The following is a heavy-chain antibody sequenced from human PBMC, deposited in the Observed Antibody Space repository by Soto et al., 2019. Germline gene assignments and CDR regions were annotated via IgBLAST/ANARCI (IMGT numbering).Heavy chain of an antibody. CDR2: INPNSGGT. Sequence: ASEVSCNASGYPFTGYYMHWVRQAPGQGLEWMGWINPNSGGTNYAQKFQGWVTMTRDTSISTAYMELSRLRSDDTAVYYCARRVGARDSFDAFDIWGQGTMVTVSS. V-gene: IGHV1-2*04. D-gene: IGHD1-26*01. CDR3: ARRVGARDSFDAFDI. J-gene: IGHJ3*02. CDR1: GYPFTGYY.